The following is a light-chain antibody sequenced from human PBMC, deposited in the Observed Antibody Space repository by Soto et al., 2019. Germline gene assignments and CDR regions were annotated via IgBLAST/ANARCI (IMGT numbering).Light chain of an antibody. V-gene: IGKV3D-20*02. CDR3: QQRSNWPLT. J-gene: IGKJ4*01. CDR2: DAS. Sequence: MLQSLATLSXXVGDXVTLXXRXSQSVSSSYLAWYQQKPGQANRLIIYDASNRATGITDRLSDSGSGTDFTLTISSLESEDFAVYYCQQRSNWPLTFSWRANV. CDR1: QSVSSSY.